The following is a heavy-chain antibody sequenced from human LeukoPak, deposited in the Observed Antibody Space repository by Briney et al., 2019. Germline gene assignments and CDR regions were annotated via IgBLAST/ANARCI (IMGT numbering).Heavy chain of an antibody. CDR2: IRYDGSNK. CDR1: GFTFSSYD. D-gene: IGHD3-3*01. CDR3: ARDSMWGYDFWSGYYGYYYMDV. V-gene: IGHV3-30*02. Sequence: PGGSLRLSCAASGFTFSSYDMHWVRQAPGKGLEWVAFIRYDGSNKYYADSVKGRFTISRDNSKNTLYLQMNSLRAEDTAVYYCARDSMWGYDFWSGYYGYYYMDVWGKGTTVTVSS. J-gene: IGHJ6*03.